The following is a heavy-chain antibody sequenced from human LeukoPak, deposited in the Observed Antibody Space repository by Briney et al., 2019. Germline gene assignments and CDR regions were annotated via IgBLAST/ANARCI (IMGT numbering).Heavy chain of an antibody. V-gene: IGHV4-59*08. Sequence: SETLSLTCAVSGGSISSYYWSWVRQPPGKGLEWVGYIYNSGSTNYTPSLKSRVTISRDTFKNPFSLTLSSVTAADTAVYYCARHSPQWLGPGEKRYFDRWGQGTLVTVSS. J-gene: IGHJ5*02. CDR2: IYNSGST. CDR3: ARHSPQWLGPGEKRYFDR. CDR1: GGSISSYY. D-gene: IGHD6-19*01.